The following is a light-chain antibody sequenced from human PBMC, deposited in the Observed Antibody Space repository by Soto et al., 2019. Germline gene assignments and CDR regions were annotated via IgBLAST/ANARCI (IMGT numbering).Light chain of an antibody. CDR2: DAS. V-gene: IGKV3-11*01. CDR1: QSVSNY. Sequence: EIVLTQSPATLSLSPGERATISCRASQSVSNYLAWYQQKPGQAPRLLIYDASNRASGIPARFSGSGSGTDFTLTISSLDPEDFAVYYCQQRSNWPPVTFGGGTKVEIK. CDR3: QQRSNWPPVT. J-gene: IGKJ4*01.